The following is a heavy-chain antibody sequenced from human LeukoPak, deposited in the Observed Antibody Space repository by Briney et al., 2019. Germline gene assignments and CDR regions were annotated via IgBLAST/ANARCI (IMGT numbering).Heavy chain of an antibody. V-gene: IGHV3-23*01. CDR3: AKDRYYDSSGYSAAEDAFDI. J-gene: IGHJ3*02. CDR2: VSGSGVST. D-gene: IGHD3-22*01. CDR1: GFTFSTYG. Sequence: GGSLRLSCAASGFTFSTYGMSWVRQAPGKGLEWVSAVSGSGVSTFYTDSVKGRFTISRDNSKNTVYLYMNSLRAEDTAVYFCAKDRYYDSSGYSAAEDAFDIWGQGTMVTVSS.